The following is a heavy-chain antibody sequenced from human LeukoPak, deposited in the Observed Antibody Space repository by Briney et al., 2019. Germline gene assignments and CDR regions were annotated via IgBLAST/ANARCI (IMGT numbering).Heavy chain of an antibody. Sequence: SGTLSLTCGVSGGYVTTTNWWTWVRQPPGKGLEWIGEVHLDGRTNYNPSLKSRLTISVDLSENHISLRLTSVTAADTAVYYCAREGGFFRPFDYSGQGTLVTVSS. J-gene: IGHJ4*01. V-gene: IGHV4-4*02. CDR2: VHLDGRT. D-gene: IGHD3-3*01. CDR1: GGYVTTTNW. CDR3: AREGGFFRPFDY.